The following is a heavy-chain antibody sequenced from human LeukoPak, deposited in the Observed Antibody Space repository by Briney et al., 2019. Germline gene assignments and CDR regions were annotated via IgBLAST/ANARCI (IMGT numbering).Heavy chain of an antibody. J-gene: IGHJ4*02. D-gene: IGHD3-10*01. Sequence: EPSETPSLTCAVYAGSFSDYYWSWIRQPPGKGLEWIVKINHSGSTNYNPSLKSRVTISVDTSKNQFSLKQSSVTAADTAVYYCARGSRSPEGGLLYVYWGKGTLVTVSS. V-gene: IGHV4-34*01. CDR1: AGSFSDYY. CDR2: INHSGST. CDR3: ARGSRSPEGGLLYVY.